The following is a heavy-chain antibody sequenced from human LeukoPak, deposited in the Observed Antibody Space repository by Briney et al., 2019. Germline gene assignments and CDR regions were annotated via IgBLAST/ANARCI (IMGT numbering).Heavy chain of an antibody. V-gene: IGHV4-34*01. J-gene: IGHJ4*02. CDR1: GGSFSGYY. D-gene: IGHD3-22*01. CDR2: INHSGST. Sequence: SETLSLTCAVYGGSFSGYYWSWIRQPPGKGLEWIGEINHSGSTNYNPSLKSRVTISVDTSKNQFSLKLSSVTAADTAVYYCVCSSGYYDESYYFDYWGQGTLVTVSS. CDR3: VCSSGYYDESYYFDY.